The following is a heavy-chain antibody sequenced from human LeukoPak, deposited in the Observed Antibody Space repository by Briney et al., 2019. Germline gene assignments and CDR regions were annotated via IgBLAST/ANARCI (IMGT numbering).Heavy chain of an antibody. D-gene: IGHD1-26*01. V-gene: IGHV4-61*02. Sequence: SETLSLTCTVSGGSISSGSYYWSWIRQPAGKGLEWIGRIYTSGSTNYNPSLKSRVTISVDTSKNQFSLKLSSVTAADTAVYYCARETGGSIGVPDYWGQGTLVTVSS. CDR3: ARETGGSIGVPDY. CDR1: GGSISSGSYY. CDR2: IYTSGST. J-gene: IGHJ4*02.